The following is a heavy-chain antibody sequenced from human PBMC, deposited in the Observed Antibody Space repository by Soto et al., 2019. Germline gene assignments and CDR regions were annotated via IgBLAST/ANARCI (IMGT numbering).Heavy chain of an antibody. CDR2: IRGKGYGGAA. Sequence: DVQLVESGGDLVQPGRSLRLSGTTSGFMCGEYVMSWFRRAPGTGQEWVAFIRGKGYGGAADYAASVRGRFTISRDDPKSIAYLQRNSLRTEDTAVYYCSRGDRQYYFDFWGQGTLVSVSP. CDR1: GFMCGEYV. CDR3: SRGDRQYYFDF. V-gene: IGHV3-49*03. J-gene: IGHJ4*02. D-gene: IGHD2-21*02.